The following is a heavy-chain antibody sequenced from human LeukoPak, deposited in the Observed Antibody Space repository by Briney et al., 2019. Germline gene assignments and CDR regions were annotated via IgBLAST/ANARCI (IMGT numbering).Heavy chain of an antibody. D-gene: IGHD4-17*01. Sequence: GGSLRLSCTASRFTFGDYSMNWVRQAPGKGLEWVGFIRSKTYDGTTEYAASVKGRFTISRDDSKAIAYLQMNGLQTEDTALYYCTRADGDYDHRFFDYWGQGTQVIVSS. V-gene: IGHV3-49*04. CDR3: TRADGDYDHRFFDY. CDR2: IRSKTYDGTT. CDR1: RFTFGDYS. J-gene: IGHJ4*02.